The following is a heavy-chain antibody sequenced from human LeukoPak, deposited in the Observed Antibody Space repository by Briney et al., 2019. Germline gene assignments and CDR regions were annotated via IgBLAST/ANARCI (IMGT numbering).Heavy chain of an antibody. J-gene: IGHJ3*02. D-gene: IGHD5-18*01. CDR2: IIPIFGTA. V-gene: IGHV1-69*06. CDR3: ARAGGEGGYTAMSTFDI. Sequence: AASVKVSCKASGGTFSSYAISWVRQAPGQGLEWMGGIIPIFGTANYAQKFQGRVTITADKSTSTAYMELSSLRSEDTAVYYCARAGGEGGYTAMSTFDIWGQGTMVTVSS. CDR1: GGTFSSYA.